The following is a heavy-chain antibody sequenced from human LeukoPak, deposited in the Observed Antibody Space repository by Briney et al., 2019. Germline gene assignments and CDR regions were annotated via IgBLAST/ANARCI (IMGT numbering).Heavy chain of an antibody. CDR2: IYYSGST. CDR1: GGSFSGYY. V-gene: IGHV4-31*11. CDR3: ARAGYCSSTSCYLASDY. Sequence: SETLSLTCAVYGGSFSGYYWSWIRQHPGKGLEWIGYIYYSGSTYYNPSLKSRVTISVDTSKNQFSLKLSSVTAADTAVYYCARAGYCSSTSCYLASDYWGQGTLVTVSS. D-gene: IGHD2-2*01. J-gene: IGHJ4*02.